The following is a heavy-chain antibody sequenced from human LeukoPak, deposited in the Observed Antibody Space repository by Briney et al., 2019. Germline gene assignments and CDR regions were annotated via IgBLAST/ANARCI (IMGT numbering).Heavy chain of an antibody. D-gene: IGHD2-2*01. J-gene: IGHJ4*02. CDR2: IYYSGST. V-gene: IGHV4-59*12. CDR1: GGXISSYY. CDR3: ARGGIVVVPAAQYYFDY. Sequence: SETLSLTCTXSGGXISSYYWSWIRQPPGKGLEWIGYIYYSGSTNYNPSLKSRVTISVDTSKNQFSLKLSPVTAADTAVYYCARGGIVVVPAAQYYFDYWGQGTLVTVSS.